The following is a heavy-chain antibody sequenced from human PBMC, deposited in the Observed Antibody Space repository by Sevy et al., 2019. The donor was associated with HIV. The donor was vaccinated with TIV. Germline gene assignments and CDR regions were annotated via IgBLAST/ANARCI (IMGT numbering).Heavy chain of an antibody. CDR2: ISSSGTII. CDR1: GLNVSDYF. D-gene: IGHD3-10*01. CDR3: ARDLASGSFFSLYFDY. J-gene: IGHJ4*02. V-gene: IGHV3-11*01. Sequence: GGSLRLSCAASGLNVSDYFMSWIRQAPGKRPEWVSYISSSGTIIYYVDSVKGRCTISRDNAKNSLYLQMNSLRAEDTAIYYCARDLASGSFFSLYFDYWGQGTLVTVSS.